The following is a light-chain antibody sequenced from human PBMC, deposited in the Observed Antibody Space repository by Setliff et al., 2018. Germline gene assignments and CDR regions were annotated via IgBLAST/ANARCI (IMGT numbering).Light chain of an antibody. CDR1: SSNIGSNA. Sequence: QSALTQPPSASGTPGQRVTISCSGTSSNIGSNAVNWYQQFPGTAPKLLIQTNNQRHFGVPDRFSGSKSGASASLTVSGLQVEDEADYYCSSYTGSNTFVFGTRTKVTVL. V-gene: IGLV1-44*01. CDR3: SSYTGSNTFV. J-gene: IGLJ1*01. CDR2: TNN.